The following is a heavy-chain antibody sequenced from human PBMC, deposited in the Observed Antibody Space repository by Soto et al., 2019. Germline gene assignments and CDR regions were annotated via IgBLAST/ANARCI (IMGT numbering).Heavy chain of an antibody. J-gene: IGHJ4*02. D-gene: IGHD3-22*01. CDR1: GFTFRSYS. V-gene: IGHV3-21*01. CDR2: ISSSSSYI. Sequence: SLGLTSAASGFTFRSYSMNWVRQAPGKGLEWVSSISSSSSYIYYADSVKGRFTISRDNAKNSLYLQMNSLRAEDTAVYYCAREESPAVYYYDSSGSLSVSDYRGPGPLGTVSS. CDR3: AREESPAVYYYDSSGSLSVSDY.